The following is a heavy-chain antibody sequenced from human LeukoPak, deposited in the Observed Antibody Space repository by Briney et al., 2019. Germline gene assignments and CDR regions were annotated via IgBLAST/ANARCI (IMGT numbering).Heavy chain of an antibody. J-gene: IGHJ4*02. CDR3: ARGGKATVVTM. Sequence: SETLSLTCTVSGGSINSYYWSWIRQPAGKGLEWIGRIYSSGSTNYNPSLKSRVSMSVDTSKNQFSLKLTSVTAADTALYYCARGGKATVVTMWGQGILVTVSS. CDR2: IYSSGST. CDR1: GGSINSYY. D-gene: IGHD4-23*01. V-gene: IGHV4-4*07.